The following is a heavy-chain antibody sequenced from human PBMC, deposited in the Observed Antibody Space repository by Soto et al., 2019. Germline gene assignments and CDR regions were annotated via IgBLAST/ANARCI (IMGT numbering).Heavy chain of an antibody. CDR2: IIPIFGTA. CDR3: ARDRVATGRYYYGMDV. CDR1: GGTFSSYA. J-gene: IGHJ6*02. V-gene: IGHV1-69*13. D-gene: IGHD2-15*01. Sequence: ASVKVSCKASGGTFSSYAISWVRQAPGQGLEWMGGIIPIFGTANYAQKFQGRVTITADESTSTAYMELSSLRSEDTAVYYCARDRVATGRYYYGMDVWGQGTTVTVSS.